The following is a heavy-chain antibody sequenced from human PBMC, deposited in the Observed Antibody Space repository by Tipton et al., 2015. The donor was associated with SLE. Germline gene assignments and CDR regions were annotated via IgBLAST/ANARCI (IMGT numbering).Heavy chain of an antibody. J-gene: IGHJ2*01. Sequence: TLSLTCTVSGHSISSGYYWSWIRQAPGKGLEWLESIFDSGNTYYNPSLKSRVTTSVDTSTNQFSLKLSSVTAAETAVYFCARLTGGWYYHNSGYRPLWYFDLWGRGSLVTVSS. CDR1: GHSISSGYY. CDR3: ARLTGGWYYHNSGYRPLWYFDL. D-gene: IGHD3-22*01. CDR2: IFDSGNT. V-gene: IGHV4-38-2*02.